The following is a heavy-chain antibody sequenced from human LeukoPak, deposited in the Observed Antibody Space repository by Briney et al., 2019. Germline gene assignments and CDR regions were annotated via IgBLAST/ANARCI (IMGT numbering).Heavy chain of an antibody. V-gene: IGHV3-7*01. CDR3: ARDFQGGLDY. Sequence: GGSLRLSCAASGFTLSNSWMSWVRQAPGNGLEWVANIKQEGSEEYYVDSVRGRFTISRDNTENSLYIQMTSLTAENTAVYYCARDFQGGLDYWGQGTLVTVSS. CDR1: GFTLSNSW. CDR2: IKQEGSEE. J-gene: IGHJ4*02. D-gene: IGHD2-15*01.